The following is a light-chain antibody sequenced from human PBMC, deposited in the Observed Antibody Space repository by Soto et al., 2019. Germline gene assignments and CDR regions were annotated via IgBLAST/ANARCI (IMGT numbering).Light chain of an antibody. Sequence: DIQMTQSPSILSASVGDRVSITCRASLSVGSWLAWYQQKPGKAPKLLIYDAASLESGVPARFGGSGSGTDFTLTISSLQSEDFATYYCQQFYSYPLTFGGGTKVDIK. CDR3: QQFYSYPLT. CDR1: LSVGSW. J-gene: IGKJ4*01. CDR2: DAA. V-gene: IGKV1-5*01.